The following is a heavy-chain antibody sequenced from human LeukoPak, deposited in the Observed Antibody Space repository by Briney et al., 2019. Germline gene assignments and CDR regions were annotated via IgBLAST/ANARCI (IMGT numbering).Heavy chain of an antibody. CDR2: IYYSRST. J-gene: IGHJ5*02. CDR1: GGSISSYY. V-gene: IGHV4-59*08. D-gene: IGHD1-26*01. Sequence: SETLSLTCTVSGGSISSYYWSWIRQPPGNGLEWIGYIYYSRSTNYNPSPKSRVTISVGTSTNQFTLKPSSLTAADTAAHSCAGHGRYNWFDPWGQGTLVTVSS. CDR3: AGHGRYNWFDP.